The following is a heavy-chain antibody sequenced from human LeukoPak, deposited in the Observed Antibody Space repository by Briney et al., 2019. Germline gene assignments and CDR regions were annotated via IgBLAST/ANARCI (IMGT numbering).Heavy chain of an antibody. D-gene: IGHD2-2*01. CDR2: ISSSSSYI. Sequence: GGSLRLSCAASGFTFSSYSMNWVRQAPGKGLEWVSSISSSSSYIYYADSVKGRFTISRDNAKNSLYLQMNSLRAEDTAVYYCARDPDHCSSTSCYPYYFDYWGQGTLVTVSS. CDR3: ARDPDHCSSTSCYPYYFDY. J-gene: IGHJ4*02. CDR1: GFTFSSYS. V-gene: IGHV3-21*01.